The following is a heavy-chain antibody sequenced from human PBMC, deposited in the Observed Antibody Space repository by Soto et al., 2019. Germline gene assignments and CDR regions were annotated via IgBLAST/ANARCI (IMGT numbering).Heavy chain of an antibody. V-gene: IGHV3-23*01. CDR3: ANGYDTGWTEFDS. CDR2: FSGSGGST. J-gene: IGHJ5*01. Sequence: PGWSLRLSCAASGFTLSSYPMTWVRQAPGKGLEWVSGFSGSGGSTYYADSVKGRFTISRDNSKNTLFLQMNSLRAEDTAVYYFANGYDTGWTEFDSLGLGTLVTISS. D-gene: IGHD3-3*01. CDR1: GFTLSSYP.